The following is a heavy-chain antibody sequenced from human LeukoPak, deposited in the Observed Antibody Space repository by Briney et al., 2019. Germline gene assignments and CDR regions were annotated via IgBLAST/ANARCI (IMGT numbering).Heavy chain of an antibody. CDR2: MHPNSGGT. CDR1: GYTFTDYY. D-gene: IGHD2-2*02. Sequence: ASVKVSCKASGYTFTDYYMHWLRQAPGQGLEWMGWMHPNSGGTNYAQKFQGRVTMTRDTSISTAYMELSRLRSDDTAVYYCARIVVPAAIDYWGQGTLVTVSS. J-gene: IGHJ4*02. V-gene: IGHV1-2*02. CDR3: ARIVVPAAIDY.